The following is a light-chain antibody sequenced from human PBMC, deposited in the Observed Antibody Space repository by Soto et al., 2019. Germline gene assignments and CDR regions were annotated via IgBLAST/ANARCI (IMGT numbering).Light chain of an antibody. J-gene: IGLJ3*02. CDR3: GTWDSSLSAWV. V-gene: IGLV1-51*02. CDR2: ENT. CDR1: SSNIGNNY. Sequence: QSVLTQPPSVSVAPGQKVTISCSGSSSNIGNNYVSWYQHLPGTAPKLLIYENTERPSGIPDRFSGSKSGTSATLGITGLQTGDEADYYCGTWDSSLSAWVFGGGTKVTVL.